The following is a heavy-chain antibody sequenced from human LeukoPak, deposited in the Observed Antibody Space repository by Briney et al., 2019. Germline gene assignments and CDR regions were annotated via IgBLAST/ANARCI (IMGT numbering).Heavy chain of an antibody. CDR1: GFTFRSHD. J-gene: IGHJ3*02. CDR2: ISASGGGT. V-gene: IGHV3-23*01. CDR3: VREGPRGLAFDI. Sequence: GGSLRLSCAASGFTFRSHDMSWVRQAPGKGLEWVSGISASGGGTFYADSVKGRFTISRDNSKNTLYLQMNGLRVEDTAVYYCVREGPRGLAFDIWGQGTMVTVSS.